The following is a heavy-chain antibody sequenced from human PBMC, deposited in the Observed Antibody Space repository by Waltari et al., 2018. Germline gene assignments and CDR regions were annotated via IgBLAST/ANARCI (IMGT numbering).Heavy chain of an antibody. D-gene: IGHD3-16*01. CDR2: VRQDGIET. Sequence: EVQMVESGGGLAQRGGSLRLSCEGSGFLFTTFWMNWVRHIPGKGLEWVANVRQDGIETNYLESLQGRFTISRDNSRNSVYLQMNDLRVDDTAMYYCAGGNGWLIDFWGQGTLVHVSS. J-gene: IGHJ4*02. CDR1: GFLFTTFW. V-gene: IGHV3-7*01. CDR3: AGGNGWLIDF.